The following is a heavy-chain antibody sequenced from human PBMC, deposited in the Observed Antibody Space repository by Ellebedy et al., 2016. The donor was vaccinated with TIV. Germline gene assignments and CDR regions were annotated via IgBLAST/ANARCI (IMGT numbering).Heavy chain of an antibody. CDR3: ARAPYTDDAFDI. CDR2: IYYSGST. CDR1: GGSISSYY. J-gene: IGHJ3*02. Sequence: SETLSLXXTVSGGSISSYYWSWIRQPPGKGLEWIGYIYYSGSTNYNPSLKSRVTISVDTSKNQFSLKLSSVTAADTAVYYCARAPYTDDAFDIWGQGTMVTVSS. D-gene: IGHD5-18*01. V-gene: IGHV4-59*01.